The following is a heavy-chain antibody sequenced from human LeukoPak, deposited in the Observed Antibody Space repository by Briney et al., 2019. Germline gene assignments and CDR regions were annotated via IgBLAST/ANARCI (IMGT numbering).Heavy chain of an antibody. Sequence: SVKVSCKASGGTFSSYAISWVRQAPGQGLEWMGGIIPIFGTANYAQKFQGRVTITADESTSTAYMELSSLRSEDTAVCYCATSETRGYSYSIDYWGQGTLVTVSS. J-gene: IGHJ4*02. CDR1: GGTFSSYA. D-gene: IGHD5-18*01. CDR3: ATSETRGYSYSIDY. V-gene: IGHV1-69*13. CDR2: IIPIFGTA.